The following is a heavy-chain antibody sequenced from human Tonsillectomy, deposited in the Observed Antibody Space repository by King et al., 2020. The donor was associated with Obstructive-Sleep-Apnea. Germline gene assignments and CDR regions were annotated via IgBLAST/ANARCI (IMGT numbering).Heavy chain of an antibody. D-gene: IGHD2-2*01. CDR1: GFTFIDAW. V-gene: IGHV3-15*01. Sequence: VQLVESGGGLVKPGGSLRLSCVASGFTFIDAWMSWVRLAPGKGLEWVGRIKSKIGGGTTDYAAPVKGRFTISRDDSKNTVYLQMNSLKTEDTAVYFCTHIVVVPAAMLYWGQGTLVTVSS. CDR3: THIVVVPAAMLY. J-gene: IGHJ4*02. CDR2: IKSKIGGGTT.